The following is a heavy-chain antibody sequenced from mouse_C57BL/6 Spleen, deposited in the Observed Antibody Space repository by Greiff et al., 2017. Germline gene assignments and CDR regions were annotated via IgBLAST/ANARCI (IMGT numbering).Heavy chain of an antibody. CDR2: IYPGSGST. CDR3: ARASYGNYGDYAMDY. CDR1: GYTFTSYW. Sequence: QVQLQQPGAELVKPGASVKMSCKASGYTFTSYWITWVKQRPGQGLEWIGDIYPGSGSTNYNEKFKSKATLTVDTSSSTAYMQLSSLTSEDSAVYDCARASYGNYGDYAMDYWGQGTSVTVSS. J-gene: IGHJ4*01. D-gene: IGHD2-1*01. V-gene: IGHV1-55*01.